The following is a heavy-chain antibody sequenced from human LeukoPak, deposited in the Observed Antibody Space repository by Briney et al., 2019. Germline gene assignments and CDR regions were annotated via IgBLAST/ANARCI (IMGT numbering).Heavy chain of an antibody. Sequence: ASLRVSSKASVYTFTGYVTSWGRQTLEQGLWWRGWISAYNGNTNYAQKLQGRVTMTTDTSTSTAYMELRSLRSDDTAVYYCAREGYNYGWYFDLWGRGTLVTVSS. J-gene: IGHJ2*01. V-gene: IGHV1-18*04. CDR1: VYTFTGYV. D-gene: IGHD3-22*01. CDR3: AREGYNYGWYFDL. CDR2: ISAYNGNT.